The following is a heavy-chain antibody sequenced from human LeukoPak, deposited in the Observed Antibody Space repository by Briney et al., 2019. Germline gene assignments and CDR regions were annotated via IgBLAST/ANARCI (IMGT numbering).Heavy chain of an antibody. J-gene: IGHJ4*01. D-gene: IGHD2-21*01. CDR1: GYIFINYG. CDR3: ATHGTYCGGDCYSYF. V-gene: IGHV1-18*01. CDR2: ISPYNGNT. Sequence: ASVKVSCKASGYIFINYGINWVRQAPGQGLEWMGWISPYNGNTNYVQKLQGRVTMTTDTSTSTAYMELRSLTSDDTAVYYCATHGTYCGGDCYSYFWGHGTLITVSS.